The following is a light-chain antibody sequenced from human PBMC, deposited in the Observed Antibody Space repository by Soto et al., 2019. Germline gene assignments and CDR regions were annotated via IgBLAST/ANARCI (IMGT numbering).Light chain of an antibody. J-gene: IGKJ1*01. CDR3: QQYHNLWT. CDR2: RAS. Sequence: EIVMWQSPATLSVSPGERATLSCTASHYVYSNVAWFQQRPGQAPWLLIYRASTRATGTPARFSGSGSGTEFTPTITSLQSEDFALYYCQQYHNLWTFGQGTKVDIK. CDR1: HYVYSN. V-gene: IGKV3-15*01.